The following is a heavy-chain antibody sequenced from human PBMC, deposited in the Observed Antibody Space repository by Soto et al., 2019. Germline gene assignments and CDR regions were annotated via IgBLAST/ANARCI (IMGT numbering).Heavy chain of an antibody. J-gene: IGHJ3*02. CDR3: ARGPRVRSQRCAFDI. V-gene: IGHV4-34*01. CDR1: GGSFSGYY. Sequence: SETLSLTCAVYGGSFSGYYWSWIRQPPGKGLEWIGEINHSGSTNYNPSLKSRVTISVDTSKNQFSLKLSSVTAADTAVYYCARGPRVRSQRCAFDIWGQGTMVTVSS. CDR2: INHSGST. D-gene: IGHD4-17*01.